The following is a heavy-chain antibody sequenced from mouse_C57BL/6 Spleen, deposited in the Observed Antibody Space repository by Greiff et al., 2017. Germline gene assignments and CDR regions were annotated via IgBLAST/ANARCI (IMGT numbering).Heavy chain of an antibody. CDR3: ARSESNYEFAY. J-gene: IGHJ3*01. D-gene: IGHD2-5*01. Sequence: QVQLQQSGPELVKPGASVKISCKASGYAFSSSWMNWVKQRPGKGLEWIGRIYPGDGDTNYNGKFKGKATLTADKSSSPAYMQLSSLTSEDSAVYFCARSESNYEFAYWGQGTLVTVSA. CDR1: GYAFSSSW. CDR2: IYPGDGDT. V-gene: IGHV1-82*01.